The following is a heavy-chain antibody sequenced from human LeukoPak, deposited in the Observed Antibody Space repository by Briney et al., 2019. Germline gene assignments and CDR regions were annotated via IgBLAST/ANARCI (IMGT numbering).Heavy chain of an antibody. V-gene: IGHV3-23*01. CDR3: AKCAWFGDAPGGDF. CDR2: ISGSGDTT. CDR1: GFSFSRNA. Sequence: GGSLRLSCAASGFSFSRNAMSWVRQAPGKGLEWVSAISGSGDTTFYADSVTGRFTISRDNSKNTLYLQMDILRAEDTVLYYCAKCAWFGDAPGGDFWGQGILVTVSS. J-gene: IGHJ4*02. D-gene: IGHD3-10*01.